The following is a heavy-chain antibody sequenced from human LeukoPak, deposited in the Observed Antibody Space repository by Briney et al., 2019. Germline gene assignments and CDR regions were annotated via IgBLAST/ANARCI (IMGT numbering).Heavy chain of an antibody. D-gene: IGHD3-22*01. Sequence: SETLSLTCAVYGGSFSGYYWSWIRQPPGKGLEWIGEINHSGSTYYNPSLKSRVTISVDTSKNRFSLKLTSVTAADTAVYYCARDYRMTMIVDWGQGTLVTVSS. CDR2: INHSGST. V-gene: IGHV4-34*01. CDR1: GGSFSGYY. CDR3: ARDYRMTMIVD. J-gene: IGHJ4*02.